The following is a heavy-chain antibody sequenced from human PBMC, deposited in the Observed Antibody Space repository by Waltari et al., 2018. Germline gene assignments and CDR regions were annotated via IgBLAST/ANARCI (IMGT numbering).Heavy chain of an antibody. V-gene: IGHV1-2*02. J-gene: IGHJ4*02. CDR1: GSTFSAYY. CDR3: ARDLMTTVTTEFYFDY. D-gene: IGHD4-4*01. CDR2: INPKSGDT. Sequence: QVQLVQSGAEMRKPGASVKVSCQPSGSTFSAYYVHWVRQAPGQGLEWMGWINPKSGDTHYAQNVQGRATMTRDTSISTVYMELSRLTSDDTAVYYCARDLMTTVTTEFYFDYWGQGTLVIISS.